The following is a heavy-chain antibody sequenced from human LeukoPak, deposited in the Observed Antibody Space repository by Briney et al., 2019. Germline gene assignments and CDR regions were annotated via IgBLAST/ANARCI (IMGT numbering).Heavy chain of an antibody. CDR1: GFTFSSYG. D-gene: IGHD1-26*01. V-gene: IGHV3-23*01. Sequence: GGSLRLSCAASGFTFSSYGMHWVRQAPGKGLEWVSAISGSGGSTYYADSVKGRFTISRDNSKNTLYLQMNSLRAEDTAVYYCAKYEIVGATTGYFDYWGQGTLVTVSS. CDR2: ISGSGGST. J-gene: IGHJ4*02. CDR3: AKYEIVGATTGYFDY.